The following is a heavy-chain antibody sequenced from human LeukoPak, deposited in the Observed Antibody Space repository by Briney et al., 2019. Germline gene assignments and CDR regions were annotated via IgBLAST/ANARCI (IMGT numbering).Heavy chain of an antibody. V-gene: IGHV3-30*18. CDR1: GFTFSSYG. J-gene: IGHJ4*02. CDR3: AKERYFHY. Sequence: QAGGSLRLSCAGSGFTFSSYGMHWVRQAPGKGLEWVAVISYDGSNKYYADSVKGRFTISRDNSKNTLYLQMNSLRAEDTAVYYCAKERYFHYWGQGTLVTVSS. CDR2: ISYDGSNK.